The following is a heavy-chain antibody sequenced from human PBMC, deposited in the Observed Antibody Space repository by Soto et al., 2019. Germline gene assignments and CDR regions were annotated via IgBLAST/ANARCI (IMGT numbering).Heavy chain of an antibody. CDR1: GYTFTSYG. Sequence: QVQLVQSGAEVKKPGASVKVSCKASGYTFTSYGISWVRQAPGQGLEWMGWISAYNGNTNYAQKLQGRVTMTTGTSTSTAYMELRSLRSDDTAVYYCARSVVVAPTPLNWFDPWGQGTLVTVSS. CDR3: ARSVVVAPTPLNWFDP. D-gene: IGHD2-15*01. J-gene: IGHJ5*02. V-gene: IGHV1-18*01. CDR2: ISAYNGNT.